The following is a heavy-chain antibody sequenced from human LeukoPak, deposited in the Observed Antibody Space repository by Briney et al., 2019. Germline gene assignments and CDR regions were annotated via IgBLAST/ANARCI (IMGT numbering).Heavy chain of an antibody. CDR2: IYDSGST. D-gene: IGHD3-22*01. CDR3: ARYYYDSSGYYAFDI. V-gene: IGHV4-59*01. CDR1: GGSFSGYY. Sequence: SETLSLTCAVYGGSFSGYYWSWIRQPPGKGLEWIGYIYDSGSTNYNPSLKSRVTISADTSKNQFSLRLSSVTAADTAVYYCARYYYDSSGYYAFDIWGQGTMVTVSS. J-gene: IGHJ3*02.